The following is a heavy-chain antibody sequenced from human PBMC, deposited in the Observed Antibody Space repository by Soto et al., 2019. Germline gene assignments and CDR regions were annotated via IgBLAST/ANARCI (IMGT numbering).Heavy chain of an antibody. J-gene: IGHJ5*02. Sequence: GGSLRLSCAASGFTFDDYGMHWVRQAPGKGLEWVSGISWNSGSIGYVDSVKGRFTISRDNARSSLYLQMNSLRAEDTALYYCAKDYLTAGYNSGWYDHWGQGTLVTVSS. D-gene: IGHD6-19*01. CDR2: ISWNSGSI. CDR1: GFTFDDYG. V-gene: IGHV3-9*01. CDR3: AKDYLTAGYNSGWYDH.